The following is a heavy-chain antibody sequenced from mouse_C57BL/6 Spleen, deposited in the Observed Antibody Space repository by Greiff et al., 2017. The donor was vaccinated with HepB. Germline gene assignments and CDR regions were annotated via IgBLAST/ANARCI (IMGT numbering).Heavy chain of an antibody. D-gene: IGHD1-1*01. Sequence: QVQLQQSGPELVKPGASVKISCKASGYAFSSSWMNWVKQRPGKGLEWIGRIYPGDGDTNYNGKFKGKATLTADKSSSTAYMQLSSLTSEDSAVYFCARGHYYGSGYFDVWGTGTTVTVSS. CDR1: GYAFSSSW. V-gene: IGHV1-82*01. J-gene: IGHJ1*03. CDR2: IYPGDGDT. CDR3: ARGHYYGSGYFDV.